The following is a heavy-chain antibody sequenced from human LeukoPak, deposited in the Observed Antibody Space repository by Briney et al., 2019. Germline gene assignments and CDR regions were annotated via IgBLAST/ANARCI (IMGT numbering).Heavy chain of an antibody. CDR2: ISGSGGST. CDR3: AKLYDFWSFDY. D-gene: IGHD3-3*01. V-gene: IGHV3-23*01. CDR1: GFTFSSYA. Sequence: GGSLGLFCAASGFTFSSYAMSWVRQAPGKGLEWVSAISGSGGSTYYADSVKGRFTISRDNSKNTLYLQMNSLRAEDTAVYYCAKLYDFWSFDYWGQGTLVTVSS. J-gene: IGHJ4*02.